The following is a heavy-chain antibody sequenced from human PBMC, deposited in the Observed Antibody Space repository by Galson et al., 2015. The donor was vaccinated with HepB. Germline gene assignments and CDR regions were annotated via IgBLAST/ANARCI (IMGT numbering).Heavy chain of an antibody. D-gene: IGHD1-26*01. CDR3: TRDLRNSGRSYSDY. CDR2: IRYKREGYTT. V-gene: IGHV3-72*01. CDR1: GFTFSAHY. J-gene: IGHJ4*02. Sequence: SLRLSCAASGFTFSAHYMDWVRQAPGKGLEWVARIRYKREGYTTEYAASVTGRFTISRDDSKNSLSLQMNSLKSEDTAVYFCTRDLRNSGRSYSDYWGQGTLVTVSS.